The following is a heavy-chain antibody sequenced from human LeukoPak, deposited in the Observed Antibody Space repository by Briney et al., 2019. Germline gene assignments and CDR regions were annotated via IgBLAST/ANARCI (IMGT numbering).Heavy chain of an antibody. CDR2: MNPNSGNT. CDR3: ARSYQDYYGMDV. Sequence: ASVKVSCKASGYTSTSYDINWVRQATGQGLEWMGWMNPNSGNTGYAQKFQGRVTMTRNTSISTAYMELSSLRSEDTAVYYCARSYQDYYGMDVWGQGTTVTVSS. D-gene: IGHD1-26*01. J-gene: IGHJ6*02. V-gene: IGHV1-8*01. CDR1: GYTSTSYD.